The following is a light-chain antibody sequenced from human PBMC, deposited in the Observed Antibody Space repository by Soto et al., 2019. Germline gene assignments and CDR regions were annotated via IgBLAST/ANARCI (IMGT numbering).Light chain of an antibody. CDR1: QNFGTNY. J-gene: IGKJ2*01. CDR2: GAS. V-gene: IGKV3-20*01. Sequence: EIVLTQSPDTLSLSPGERATLSCRASQNFGTNYLAWYQHKPAQAPRRLIYGASSRATGIPDRFSGSGSGTDFTLTISRLEPEDFAVYYCQHYGSSLYTFGQGTKLEIK. CDR3: QHYGSSLYT.